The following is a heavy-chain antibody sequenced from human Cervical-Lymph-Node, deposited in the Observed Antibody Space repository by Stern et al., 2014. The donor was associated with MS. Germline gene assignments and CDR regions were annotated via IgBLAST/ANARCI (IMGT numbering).Heavy chain of an antibody. V-gene: IGHV2-70*04. CDR1: GFSLSTRMR. D-gene: IGHD6-19*01. Sequence: ESGPALVKPTQTLTLTCTFSGFSLSTRMRVSWIRQPPGKALEWLSRIDWDDDKFYSTSLKTRLTISKDTSKNQVVLTMTNMDPVDTATYSPSSCWYRFDYWGQGTLVTVSS. CDR2: IDWDDDK. J-gene: IGHJ4*02. CDR3: SSCWYRFDY.